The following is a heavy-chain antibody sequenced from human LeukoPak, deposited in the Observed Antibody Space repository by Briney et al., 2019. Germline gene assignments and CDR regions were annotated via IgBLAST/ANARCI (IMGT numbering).Heavy chain of an antibody. CDR1: GFTFGTYA. Sequence: PGGSLRLSCAASGFTFGTYAMSWVRQAPGKGLEWVSAISGSGGSTYYADSVKGRFTISRDNFKNTLYLQMNSLRAEDTAVYYCATGVITRFAKDYWGQGTLVTVSS. D-gene: IGHD3-22*01. V-gene: IGHV3-23*01. CDR3: ATGVITRFAKDY. CDR2: ISGSGGST. J-gene: IGHJ4*02.